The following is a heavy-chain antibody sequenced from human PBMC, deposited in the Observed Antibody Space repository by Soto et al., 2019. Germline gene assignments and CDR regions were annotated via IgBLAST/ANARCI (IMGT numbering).Heavy chain of an antibody. Sequence: SETLSHTCAVSGGSSSTSNWWRWVRQTPGKGLEWIGEIYHSGSTSYNPSLKSRLTMFVDTSKNQFSLKLSSVTAADTAVYYCVRHAQWIIRAYWGQGSLVTVSS. J-gene: IGHJ4*02. D-gene: IGHD5-12*01. CDR1: GGSSSTSNW. V-gene: IGHV4-4*02. CDR3: VRHAQWIIRAY. CDR2: IYHSGST.